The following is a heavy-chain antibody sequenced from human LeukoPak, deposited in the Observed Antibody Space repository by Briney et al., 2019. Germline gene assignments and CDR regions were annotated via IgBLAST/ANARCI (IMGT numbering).Heavy chain of an antibody. CDR3: AGGDNQLTGPSGY. V-gene: IGHV3-43*02. CDR2: ISGDGGST. J-gene: IGHJ4*02. D-gene: IGHD3-16*01. CDR1: GFTFDDYA. Sequence: PGGSLRLSCAASGFTFDDYAMHWVRQAPGKGLEWVSLISGDGGSTYHADSEEGRFTISRDNAKNSLYLQMNSLRAEDTAVYYCAGGDNQLTGPSGYWGQGTLVTVSS.